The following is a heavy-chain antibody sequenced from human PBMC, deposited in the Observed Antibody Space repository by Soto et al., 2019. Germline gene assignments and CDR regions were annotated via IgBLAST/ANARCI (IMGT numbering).Heavy chain of an antibody. CDR3: AKDWVGGSNRYQLDY. D-gene: IGHD4-4*01. Sequence: PGGSLRLSCAASRFTFNDYVMHWVRQSPGKGLEWVAGISHGATRKSYSDSVKGRFIISRDNSKKMLYLQLNSLRREDTAVYYCAKDWVGGSNRYQLDYWGRRTLVTVSS. CDR2: ISHGATRK. CDR1: RFTFNDYV. V-gene: IGHV3-30*18. J-gene: IGHJ1*01.